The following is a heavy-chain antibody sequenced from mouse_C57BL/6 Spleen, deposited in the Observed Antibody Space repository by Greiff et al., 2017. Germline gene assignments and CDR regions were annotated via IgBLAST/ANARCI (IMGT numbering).Heavy chain of an antibody. D-gene: IGHD1-1*01. V-gene: IGHV1-80*01. CDR3: ARSIYSYAMDY. J-gene: IGHJ4*01. CDR2: IYPGDGDT. Sequence: QVQLKQSGAELVKPGASVKISCKASGYAFSSYWMNWVKQRPGKGLEWIGQIYPGDGDTNYNGKFKGKATLTADKSSSTAYMQLSSLTSEDSAVYFCARSIYSYAMDYWGQGTSVTVSS. CDR1: GYAFSSYW.